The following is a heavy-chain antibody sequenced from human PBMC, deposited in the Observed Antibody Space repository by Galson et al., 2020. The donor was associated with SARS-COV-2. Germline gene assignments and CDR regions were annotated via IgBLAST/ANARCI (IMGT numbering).Heavy chain of an antibody. V-gene: IGHV5-10-1*01. CDR1: GFSFASYW. Sequence: KIGESLKISCKASGFSFASYWITWVRQMPGKGLEWVGRVNAGGSYTNYGPAFEGHVTISTDKSITTAYLQWSSLKASDTAMYFCTRHGHQYSDTPKGDYWGQGTLVTVSS. CDR2: VNAGGSYT. CDR3: TRHGHQYSDTPKGDY. J-gene: IGHJ4*02. D-gene: IGHD5-12*01.